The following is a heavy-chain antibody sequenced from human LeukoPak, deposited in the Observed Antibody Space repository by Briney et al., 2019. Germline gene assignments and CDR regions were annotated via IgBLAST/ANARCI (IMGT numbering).Heavy chain of an antibody. J-gene: IGHJ4*02. CDR3: ARGRGIVVVPAALRPFDY. CDR2: ISSSGNT. CDR1: GGSTSSGNYY. D-gene: IGHD2-2*02. Sequence: SETLSLTCTVSGGSTSSGNYYWGWIRQPPGKGLEWIGGISSSGNTYYNPSLKSRITISIDTSKNHFSLKLSSVTAADTAVYYCARGRGIVVVPAALRPFDYWGQGTLVTVSS. V-gene: IGHV4-39*02.